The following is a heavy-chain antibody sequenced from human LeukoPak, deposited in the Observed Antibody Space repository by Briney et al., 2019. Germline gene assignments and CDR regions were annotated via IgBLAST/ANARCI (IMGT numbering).Heavy chain of an antibody. CDR3: ARHKGYGDYVDY. CDR1: SXXY. Sequence: SXXYXSWIRQPPGKGLEWIVYIYYSGSTNYTPSLKSRVTISVDPSKNQFSLKLSSVTAADTAVYYCARHKGYGDYVDYWGQGTLVTVSS. CDR2: IYYSGST. D-gene: IGHD4-17*01. V-gene: IGHV4-59*08. J-gene: IGHJ4*02.